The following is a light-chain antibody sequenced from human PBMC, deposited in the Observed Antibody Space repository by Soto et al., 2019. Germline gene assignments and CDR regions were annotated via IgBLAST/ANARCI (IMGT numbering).Light chain of an antibody. CDR2: DNN. CDR3: GAWDSSLSAVV. V-gene: IGLV1-51*01. Sequence: QAVVTQPPSVSAAPGQKVTISCSGSSSNIGSNYVSWYQQLPGTAPKLLIYDNNKRPSGIPDRFSGSKSGTSATLGITGLQTGDEADYYCGAWDSSLSAVVFGGGTKVTVL. J-gene: IGLJ2*01. CDR1: SSNIGSNY.